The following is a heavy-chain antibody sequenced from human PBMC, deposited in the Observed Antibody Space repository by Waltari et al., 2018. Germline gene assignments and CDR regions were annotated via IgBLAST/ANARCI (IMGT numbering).Heavy chain of an antibody. D-gene: IGHD3-22*01. Sequence: QVQLSESGGGAVQPGRSLSLTCEASELTFGSYAMHWVRQAPGKGLEWVAVISYNGRNIYYVDSVKGRFTISRDNSKKTLYMQMNSLRAEDTAVYYCARDYCDRTNCHGLDVWGQGTTVTVSS. CDR3: ARDYCDRTNCHGLDV. CDR1: ELTFGSYA. J-gene: IGHJ6*02. CDR2: ISYNGRNI. V-gene: IGHV3-30*04.